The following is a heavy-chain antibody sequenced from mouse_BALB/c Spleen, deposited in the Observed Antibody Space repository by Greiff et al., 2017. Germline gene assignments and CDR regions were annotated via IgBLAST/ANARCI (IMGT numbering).Heavy chain of an antibody. D-gene: IGHD6-5*01. J-gene: IGHJ4*01. Sequence: EVQLAESGGGLVKPGGPLKLSCAASGFTFSDYYMYWVRQTPEKRLEWVATISDGGSYTYYPDSVKGRFTISRDNAKNNLYLQMSSLKSEDTAMYYCARKGAYDAMDYWGQGTSVTVSS. V-gene: IGHV5-4*02. CDR3: ARKGAYDAMDY. CDR2: ISDGGSYT. CDR1: GFTFSDYY.